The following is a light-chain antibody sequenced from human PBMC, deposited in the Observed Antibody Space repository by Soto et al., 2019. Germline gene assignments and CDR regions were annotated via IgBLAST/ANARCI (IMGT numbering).Light chain of an antibody. CDR2: VAS. J-gene: IGKJ5*01. Sequence: DIHMTQSPSPLSASLGARVTTPFRASQGISNYLAWYQQKPGQVPKLLIYVASTLQSGVPSRFSGRGSGPDFSLSISSLQPEDVATYYCQNYNSAPITSGQGTRLEIK. V-gene: IGKV1-27*01. CDR1: QGISNY. CDR3: QNYNSAPIT.